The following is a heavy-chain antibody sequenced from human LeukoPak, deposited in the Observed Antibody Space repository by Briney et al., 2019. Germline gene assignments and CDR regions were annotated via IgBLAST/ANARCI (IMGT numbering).Heavy chain of an antibody. J-gene: IGHJ4*02. CDR3: ARGYSSSWYYFDY. D-gene: IGHD6-13*01. V-gene: IGHV3-66*01. Sequence: GGSLRLSCAASGFTVSSNYMSWVRQAPGKGLGWVSVIYSGGSTYYADSVKGRFTISRDNSKNTLYLQMNSLRAEDTAVYYCARGYSSSWYYFDYWGQGTLVTVSS. CDR1: GFTVSSNY. CDR2: IYSGGST.